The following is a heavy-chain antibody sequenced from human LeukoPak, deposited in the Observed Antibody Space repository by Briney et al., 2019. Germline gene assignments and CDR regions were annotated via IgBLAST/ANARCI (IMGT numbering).Heavy chain of an antibody. D-gene: IGHD2-2*01. Sequence: PGGSLRLSCAASGFTFDDYAMHWVRQAPGKGLEWVSGISWNRGSIGYADSVKGRFTISRDNAKMSLYLQMNSLRAEDTALYYCAKGYCSSISCHADYWGQGTLVTACS. CDR2: ISWNRGSI. V-gene: IGHV3-9*01. CDR3: AKGYCSSISCHADY. CDR1: GFTFDDYA. J-gene: IGHJ4*02.